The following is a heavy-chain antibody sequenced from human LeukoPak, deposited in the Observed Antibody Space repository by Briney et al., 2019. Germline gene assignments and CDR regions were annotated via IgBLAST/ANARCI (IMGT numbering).Heavy chain of an antibody. V-gene: IGHV1-24*01. CDR2: FDPEDGET. Sequence: ASVKVSCKVSGYTLTELSMHWVRQAPGKGLEWMGGFDPEDGETVYAQKFQGRVTMTEDTSTDTAYMELSSLRSEDTAVYYCATELYSSGWYEMGAFDIWGQGTMVTVSS. CDR3: ATELYSSGWYEMGAFDI. D-gene: IGHD6-19*01. CDR1: GYTLTELS. J-gene: IGHJ3*02.